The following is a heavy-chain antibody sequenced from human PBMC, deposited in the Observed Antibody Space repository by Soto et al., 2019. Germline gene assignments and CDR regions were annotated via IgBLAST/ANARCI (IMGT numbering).Heavy chain of an antibody. CDR2: ISASGGET. J-gene: IGHJ4*02. V-gene: IGHV3-23*01. CDR3: VRRTAAGGGALLYFVS. CDR1: GFTLSNHA. D-gene: IGHD6-13*01. Sequence: EVQLLESGGGLVQPGGSLRLSCAASGFTLSNHAMYWVRQAPGRGLEWVSTISASGGETYYADSVRGRFTISRDKSKNTLDLQMNSLRAEDTALYYCVRRTAAGGGALLYFVSCGQGALVTVSS.